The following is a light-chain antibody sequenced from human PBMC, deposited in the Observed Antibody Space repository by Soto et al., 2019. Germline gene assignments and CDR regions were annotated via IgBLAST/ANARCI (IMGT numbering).Light chain of an antibody. V-gene: IGKV3-11*01. CDR3: QQRNNWPPVT. J-gene: IGKJ4*01. CDR1: QSVSRH. Sequence: EIVLTQSPATLSLSPGERATLSCRASQSVSRHLAWYQQKPGQAPRLLIYDASNRATGIPARFSGSGSGTDFTLTISSLGPEDFAVYYCQQRNNWPPVTFGGGTKVEIK. CDR2: DAS.